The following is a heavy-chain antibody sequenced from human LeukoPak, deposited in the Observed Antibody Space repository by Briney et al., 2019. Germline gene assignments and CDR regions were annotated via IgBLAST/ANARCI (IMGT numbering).Heavy chain of an antibody. CDR3: ARAKGHGHSSGWYSPYYYYYMDV. CDR2: INHSGST. D-gene: IGHD6-19*01. Sequence: SETLSLTCAVYGGSFSGYYWSWIRQPPGKGLEWIGEINHSGSTNYNPSLKSRVTISVDTSKNQFSLKLSSVTAADTAVYYCARAKGHGHSSGWYSPYYYYYMDVWGKGTTVTVSS. V-gene: IGHV4-34*01. CDR1: GGSFSGYY. J-gene: IGHJ6*03.